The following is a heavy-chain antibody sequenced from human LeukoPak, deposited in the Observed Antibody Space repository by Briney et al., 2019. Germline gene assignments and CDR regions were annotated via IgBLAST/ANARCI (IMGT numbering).Heavy chain of an antibody. CDR1: GGSISSYY. V-gene: IGHV4-59*01. D-gene: IGHD2-15*01. CDR3: ASSPSYCSGGSCYPNWFDP. CDR2: IYYSGST. Sequence: SETLSLTCTVSGGSISSYYWSWIRQPPGKGLEWIGYIYYSGSTNYNPSLKSQVTISVDTSKNQFSLKLSSVTAADTAVYYCASSPSYCSGGSCYPNWFDPWGQGTLVTVSS. J-gene: IGHJ5*02.